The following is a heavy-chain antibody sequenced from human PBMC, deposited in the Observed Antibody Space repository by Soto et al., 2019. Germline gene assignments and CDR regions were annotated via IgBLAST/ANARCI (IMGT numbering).Heavy chain of an antibody. D-gene: IGHD1-1*01. CDR1: GLTFSSYG. J-gene: IGHJ4*02. CDR2: ISYDGINK. V-gene: IGHV3-30*18. Sequence: QVQLVESGGGVVQPGRSLRLSCAASGLTFSSYGMHWVRQAPGKGLEWVAVISYDGINKYYADSVKGRFTISRDNSKNTLYLKMNSLRAEDTAVYYCAKSVYNWNDGFFDYWGQGTLVTVSS. CDR3: AKSVYNWNDGFFDY.